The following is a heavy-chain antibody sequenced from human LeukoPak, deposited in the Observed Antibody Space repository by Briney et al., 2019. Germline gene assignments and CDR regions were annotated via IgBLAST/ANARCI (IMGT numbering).Heavy chain of an antibody. Sequence: GASVKVSCKASGYTFTGYYMHWVRQAPGQGLEWMGRINPNSGGTNYAQKFQGRVTMTRDTSISTVYMELSSLRSEDTAVYYCARAQAKYDAFDIWGQGTMVTVSS. V-gene: IGHV1-2*06. CDR3: ARAQAKYDAFDI. J-gene: IGHJ3*02. CDR1: GYTFTGYY. CDR2: INPNSGGT.